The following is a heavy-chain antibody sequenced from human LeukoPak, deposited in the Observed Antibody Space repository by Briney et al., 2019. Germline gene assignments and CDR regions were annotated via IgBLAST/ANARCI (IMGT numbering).Heavy chain of an antibody. CDR2: INPNSGGT. Sequence: ASVKVSCKASGYTFTGYYMHWVRQAPGQGLEWMGWINPNSGGTNYAQKFQGRVTMTRDTSISTAYMELSRLRSDDTAVYYCARDNPYYYDSSGSAFDIWGQGTMVTVSS. D-gene: IGHD3-22*01. J-gene: IGHJ3*02. CDR3: ARDNPYYYDSSGSAFDI. CDR1: GYTFTGYY. V-gene: IGHV1-2*02.